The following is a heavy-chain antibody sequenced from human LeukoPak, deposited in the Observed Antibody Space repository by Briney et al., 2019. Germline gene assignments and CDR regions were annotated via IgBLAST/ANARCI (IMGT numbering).Heavy chain of an antibody. CDR3: TRSGGSGSYAYYYGLDV. CDR1: GFTSSGSA. CDR2: IRSKANSYAT. J-gene: IGHJ6*02. D-gene: IGHD3-10*01. V-gene: IGHV3-73*01. Sequence: GGSLRLSCAASGFTSSGSAMHWVRQASGKGLEWVGRIRSKANSYATAYAASVKGRFTISRDDSKNTAYLQMNSLKTEDTAVYYCTRSGGSGSYAYYYGLDVWGQGTTVTVSS.